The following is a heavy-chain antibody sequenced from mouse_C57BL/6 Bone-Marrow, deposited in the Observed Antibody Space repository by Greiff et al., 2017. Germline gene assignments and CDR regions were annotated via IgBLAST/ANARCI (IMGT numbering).Heavy chain of an antibody. V-gene: IGHV1-61*01. J-gene: IGHJ1*03. CDR1: GYTFTSYW. D-gene: IGHD1-1*01. Sequence: VQLQQPGAELVRPGSSVKLSCKASGYTFTSYWLDWVKQRPGQGLEWIGNIYPSDSETHYNQKFKDKATLTVDKSSSTAYMQLSSLTSEDSAVYYCARGNYCGSSYDWYFDVWGTGTTVTGSS. CDR3: ARGNYCGSSYDWYFDV. CDR2: IYPSDSET.